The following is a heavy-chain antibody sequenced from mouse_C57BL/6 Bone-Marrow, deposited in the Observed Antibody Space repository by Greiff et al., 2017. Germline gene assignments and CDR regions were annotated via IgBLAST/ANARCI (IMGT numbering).Heavy chain of an antibody. Sequence: VQLQQPGAELVRPGTSVKLSCKASGYTFTSYWMHWVKQRPGQGLEWIGVIDPSDSYTNYNQKFKGKATLTVDTSSRTAYMQLSSLTSEDSAVYYCSRSRNFEYYALDYWGQGTSVTVSS. D-gene: IGHD2-1*01. CDR2: IDPSDSYT. CDR1: GYTFTSYW. J-gene: IGHJ4*01. CDR3: SRSRNFEYYALDY. V-gene: IGHV1-59*01.